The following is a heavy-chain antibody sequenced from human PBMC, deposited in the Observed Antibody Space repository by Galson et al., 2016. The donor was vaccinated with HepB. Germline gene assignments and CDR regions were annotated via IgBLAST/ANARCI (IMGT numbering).Heavy chain of an antibody. CDR1: GFTVTRSY. V-gene: IGHV3-53*05. D-gene: IGHD1-26*01. CDR3: ARGLVGSTTAFDS. CDR2: IYSGGAT. J-gene: IGHJ4*02. Sequence: SLRLSCAASGFTVTRSYMSWVRQAPGQGLEWVSVIYSGGATYYTDSVRGRFTISRDDSKNTLLLQMDSLRPKDTAAYYCARGLVGSTTAFDSWGQGTLAAVSS.